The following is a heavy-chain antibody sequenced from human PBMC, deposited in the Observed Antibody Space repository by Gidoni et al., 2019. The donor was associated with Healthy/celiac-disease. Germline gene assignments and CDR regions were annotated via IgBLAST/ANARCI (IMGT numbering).Heavy chain of an antibody. Sequence: EVQLVESGGGLVQPGGSLRLACAASGFTVSSNYMSWVRQAPGKGLEWVSVIYSGGSTYYADSVKGRFTISRDNSKNTLYLQMNSLRAEDTAVYYCARMLDSSGWYYGYWGQGTLVTVSS. CDR1: GFTVSSNY. D-gene: IGHD6-19*01. CDR3: ARMLDSSGWYYGY. V-gene: IGHV3-66*01. J-gene: IGHJ4*02. CDR2: IYSGGST.